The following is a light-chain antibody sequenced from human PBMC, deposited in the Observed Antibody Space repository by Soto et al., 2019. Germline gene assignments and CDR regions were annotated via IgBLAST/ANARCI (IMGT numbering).Light chain of an antibody. V-gene: IGKV1-5*01. CDR3: QQYNTYSTWT. Sequence: DIQMTQSPSTLSASVGDRVTITCRASQSINTWLAWYQQKPGKAPKLLIYDASSLGSGVPSRFSGSGSGTEFTLSISSLQPDDFSTYYCQQYNTYSTWTFGQGTRVEIK. J-gene: IGKJ1*01. CDR1: QSINTW. CDR2: DAS.